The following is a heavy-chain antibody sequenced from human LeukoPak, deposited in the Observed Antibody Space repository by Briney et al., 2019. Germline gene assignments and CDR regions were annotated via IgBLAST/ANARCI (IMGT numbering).Heavy chain of an antibody. J-gene: IGHJ4*02. CDR3: ARRGGAIAINVLDY. V-gene: IGHV4-34*01. CDR1: GGSFSGYY. CDR2: INHSGST. D-gene: IGHD1-26*01. Sequence: TSETLSLTCAVYGGSFSGYYWSWIRQPPGKGLEWIGEINHSGSTNYNPSLKSRVTISVDTSKNQFSLKLSSVTAADTAVYYCARRGGAIAINVLDYWGQGTLVTVSS.